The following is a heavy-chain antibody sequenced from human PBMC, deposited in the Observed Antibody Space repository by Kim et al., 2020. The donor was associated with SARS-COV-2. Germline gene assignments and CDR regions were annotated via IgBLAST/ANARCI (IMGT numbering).Heavy chain of an antibody. V-gene: IGHV4-59*01. D-gene: IGHD4-17*01. J-gene: IGHJ6*02. CDR1: GGSISSYY. CDR3: ARAGGDYGCNLFRYYYYGMDV. Sequence: SETLSLTCTVSGGSISSYYWSWIRQPPGKGLEWIGYIYYSGSTNYNPSLKSRVTISVDTSKNQFSLKLSSVTAADTAVYYCARAGGDYGCNLFRYYYYGMDVWGQGTTVTVSS. CDR2: IYYSGST.